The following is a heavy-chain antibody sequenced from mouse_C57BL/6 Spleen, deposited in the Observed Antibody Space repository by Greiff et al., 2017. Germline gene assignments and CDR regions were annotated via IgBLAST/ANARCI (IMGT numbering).Heavy chain of an antibody. CDR3: ARCLNWVYFDY. J-gene: IGHJ2*01. CDR1: GYAFSSSW. V-gene: IGHV1-39*01. Sequence: VQLQQSGPELVKPGASVKISCKASGYAFSSSWMNWVKQSNGKSLEWIGVINPNYGTTSYNQKFKGKATLTVDQSSSTAYMQLNSLTSEDSAVYYCARCLNWVYFDYWGQGTTLTVSS. D-gene: IGHD4-1*01. CDR2: INPNYGTT.